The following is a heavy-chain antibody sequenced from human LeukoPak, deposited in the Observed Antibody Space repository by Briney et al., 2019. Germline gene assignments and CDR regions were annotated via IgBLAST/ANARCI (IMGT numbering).Heavy chain of an antibody. CDR3: ARGGVVVVAAPYFDY. CDR2: IYYSGST. CDR1: GGSISSGGYY. Sequence: SETLSLTCTVSGGSISSGGYYWSWIRQHPGKGLEWIGYIYYSGSTYYNPSLKSRVTISVDTSKNQFSLKLSSVTAADTAVYYCARGGVVVVAAPYFDYWGQGTLVTVSS. D-gene: IGHD2-15*01. V-gene: IGHV4-31*03. J-gene: IGHJ4*02.